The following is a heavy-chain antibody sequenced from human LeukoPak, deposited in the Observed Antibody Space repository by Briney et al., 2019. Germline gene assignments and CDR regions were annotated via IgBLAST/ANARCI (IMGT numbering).Heavy chain of an antibody. CDR1: GYTFTGYY. V-gene: IGHV1-2*02. D-gene: IGHD2-2*01. CDR2: IDPNSGGT. J-gene: IGHJ5*02. Sequence: ASVKVSCKASGYTFTGYYMHWVRQAPGQGLEWMGWIDPNSGGTNYAQKFQGRVTMTRDTSISTAYMELSRLRSDDTAVYYCAREWPKYCSSTSCRIRFDPWGQGTLVTVSS. CDR3: AREWPKYCSSTSCRIRFDP.